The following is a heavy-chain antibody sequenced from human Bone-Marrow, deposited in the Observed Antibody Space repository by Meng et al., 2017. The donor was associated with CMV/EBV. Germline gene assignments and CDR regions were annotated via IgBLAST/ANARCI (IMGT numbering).Heavy chain of an antibody. CDR2: IYDSGTT. D-gene: IGHD3-9*01. CDR3: ARRMYYDILTGYYDCTWFDP. J-gene: IGHJ5*02. Sequence: SGNYYWSWIRQQPGKGLEWIGYIYDSGTTFYNPSLKSRVTLSVDTSKNQFSLKLASVTAADTAVYYCARRMYYDILTGYYDCTWFDPWGQGTLVTVSS. CDR1: SGNYY. V-gene: IGHV4-31*02.